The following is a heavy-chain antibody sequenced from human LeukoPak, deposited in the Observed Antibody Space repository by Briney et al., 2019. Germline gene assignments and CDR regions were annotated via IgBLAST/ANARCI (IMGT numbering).Heavy chain of an antibody. CDR2: INHSGST. D-gene: IGHD6-19*01. CDR3: ARGVGSSGWPDFDY. Sequence: PSETLSLTCAAYGGSFSGYYWSWIRQPPGKGLEWIGEINHSGSTNYNPSLKSRVTISVDTSKNQFSLKLSSVTAADTAVYYCARGVGSSGWPDFDYWGQGTLVTVSS. V-gene: IGHV4-34*01. J-gene: IGHJ4*02. CDR1: GGSFSGYY.